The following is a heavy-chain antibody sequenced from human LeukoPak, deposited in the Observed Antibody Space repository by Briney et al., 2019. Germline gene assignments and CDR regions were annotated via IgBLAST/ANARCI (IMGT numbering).Heavy chain of an antibody. CDR1: GYTFTTYG. Sequence: ASVKVSCKASGYTFTTYGISWVRQAPGQGLEWMGWFSDYNGNTKYVQKFQGRVTMTTDTSTSTAYMELRSLRSDDTAVYYCAGGYPNWFDPWGQGTLVTVSS. CDR2: FSDYNGNT. CDR3: AGGYPNWFDP. V-gene: IGHV1-18*01. J-gene: IGHJ5*02. D-gene: IGHD3-22*01.